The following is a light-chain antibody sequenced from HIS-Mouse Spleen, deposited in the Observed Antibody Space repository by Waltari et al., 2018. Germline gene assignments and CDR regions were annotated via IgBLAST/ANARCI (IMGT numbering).Light chain of an antibody. J-gene: IGLJ3*02. V-gene: IGLV3-25*03. CDR1: ALPKQY. Sequence: SYELTQPPSVSVSPGQTARITCSGDALPKQYAYWYQQKPGQAPVLVIYKDSERPSGIPGRFPGSSSGTTVTLTISGVQAEDEADYYCQSADSSGTWVFGGGTKLTVL. CDR2: KDS. CDR3: QSADSSGTWV.